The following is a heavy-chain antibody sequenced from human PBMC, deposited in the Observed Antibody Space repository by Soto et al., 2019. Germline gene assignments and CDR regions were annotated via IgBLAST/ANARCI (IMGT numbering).Heavy chain of an antibody. D-gene: IGHD3-10*01. CDR3: ARHTDCGSGSSCLGSDNMDTDAFDI. J-gene: IGHJ3*02. CDR2: IYYSGNT. Sequence: QLQLQESGPGLVKPSETLSLTCTVSGGSISSDIHYWGWIRQPPGKGLEWIGTIYYSGNTYYNPPLRIRVTISMDTSKNQFSLRLTSVTAADTAVYYCARHTDCGSGSSCLGSDNMDTDAFDIWGQGTMVTVS. V-gene: IGHV4-39*01. CDR1: GGSISSDIHY.